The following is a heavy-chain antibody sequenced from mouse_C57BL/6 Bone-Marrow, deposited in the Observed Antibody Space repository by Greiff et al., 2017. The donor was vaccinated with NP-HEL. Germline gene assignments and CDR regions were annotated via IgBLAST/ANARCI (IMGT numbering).Heavy chain of an antibody. V-gene: IGHV14-2*01. CDR3: AEIPAYDSNYHGGY. CDR1: GFNINDYY. J-gene: IGHJ2*01. CDR2: IDPEDGDT. Sequence: EVQLVESGAELVKPGASVKLSCTASGFNINDYYMHWVKQRTEQGLEWIGRIDPEDGDTKYAPKFQGKATITADTSSNTAYLQLSSLTSEDTAVYYCAEIPAYDSNYHGGYWGQGTTLTVSS. D-gene: IGHD2-5*01.